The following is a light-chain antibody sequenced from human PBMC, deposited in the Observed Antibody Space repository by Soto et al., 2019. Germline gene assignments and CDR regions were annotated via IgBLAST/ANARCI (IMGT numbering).Light chain of an antibody. CDR2: AAS. J-gene: IGKJ4*01. CDR3: QQINGYPLT. V-gene: IGKV1-9*01. CDR1: RDISTY. Sequence: DVQLTQTPSFLSASVGDRVTITCQASRDISTYLAWYQQKPGKAPKLLIYAASTLHTGVPSRFSGSGSGTEFTLTISSLQPEDFATFICQQINGYPLTFGGGTKVDIK.